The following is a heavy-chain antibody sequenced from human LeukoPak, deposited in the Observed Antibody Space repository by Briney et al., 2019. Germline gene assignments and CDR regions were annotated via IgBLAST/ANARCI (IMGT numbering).Heavy chain of an antibody. D-gene: IGHD3-10*01. J-gene: IGHJ4*02. CDR2: ISWNSGSI. Sequence: PGGSLRLSCAASGFTFDDYAMHWVRQAPGKGLEWVSGISWNSGSIGYADSVKGRFTISRDNAKNSLYLQMNSLRTEDMALYYCAKDVYQDYYYGSGSFDYWGQGTLVTVSS. CDR1: GFTFDDYA. CDR3: AKDVYQDYYYGSGSFDY. V-gene: IGHV3-9*03.